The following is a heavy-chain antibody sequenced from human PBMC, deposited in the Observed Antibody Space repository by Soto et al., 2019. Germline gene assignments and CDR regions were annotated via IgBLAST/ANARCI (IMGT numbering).Heavy chain of an antibody. CDR3: ATHPSSPDWYFDL. Sequence: PGESLKISCKGSGYSFTSYWIGWVRQMPGKGLEWMGIIYPGDSDTRYSPSFQGQVTISADKSISTAYLQWSSLKASDTAMYYCATHPSSPDWYFDLWGRGTLVTVSS. J-gene: IGHJ2*01. CDR2: IYPGDSDT. D-gene: IGHD6-13*01. V-gene: IGHV5-51*01. CDR1: GYSFTSYW.